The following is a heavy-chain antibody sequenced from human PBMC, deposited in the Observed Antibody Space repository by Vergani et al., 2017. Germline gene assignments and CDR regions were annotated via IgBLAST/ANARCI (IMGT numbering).Heavy chain of an antibody. CDR3: AKLEDIVVVPAAMPFFDY. Sequence: EVQLLESGGGSAQPGESLRLSCVASGFTFTAHGLNWVRQAPGKGLEWVSGISGSGGSTYYADSVKGRFTISRDNSKNTLYLQMNSLRAEDTAVYYCAKLEDIVVVPAAMPFFDYWGQGTLVTVSS. CDR2: ISGSGGST. V-gene: IGHV3-23*01. CDR1: GFTFTAHG. D-gene: IGHD2-2*01. J-gene: IGHJ4*02.